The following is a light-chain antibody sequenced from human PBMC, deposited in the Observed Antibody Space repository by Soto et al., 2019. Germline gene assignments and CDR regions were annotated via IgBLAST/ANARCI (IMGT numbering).Light chain of an antibody. CDR1: QSISSY. CDR3: QQSSEATWT. CDR2: AAS. V-gene: IGKV1-39*01. J-gene: IGKJ1*01. Sequence: DIQMTQSQSSLSASVADRVPITCRASQSISSYLNWYQQKPGKAPKLLIYAASSLQSGVPSRFSGSGSGTDFSLTISSLQPEDFATYYCQQSSEATWTFGQGTKVDI.